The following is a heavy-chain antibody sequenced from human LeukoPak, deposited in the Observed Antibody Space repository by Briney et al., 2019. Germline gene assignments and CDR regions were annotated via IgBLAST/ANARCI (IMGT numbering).Heavy chain of an antibody. CDR2: ISGSGGST. J-gene: IGHJ6*02. CDR3: ARGRFRSSGWYSWEDYYYGMDV. CDR1: GFTFSSYA. V-gene: IGHV3-23*01. Sequence: GGSLRLSCAASGFTFSSYAMSWVRQAPGKGLEWVSAISGSGGSTYYADSVKGRFTISRDNSKNTLYLQMNSLRAEDTAVYYCARGRFRSSGWYSWEDYYYGMDVWGQGTTVTVSS. D-gene: IGHD6-19*01.